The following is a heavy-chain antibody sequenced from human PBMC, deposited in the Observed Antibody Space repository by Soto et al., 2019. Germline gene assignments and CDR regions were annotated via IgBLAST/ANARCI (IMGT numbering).Heavy chain of an antibody. V-gene: IGHV1-69*01. J-gene: IGHJ5*02. CDR1: VGTFSSYA. D-gene: IGHD3-3*01. CDR3: ASPKFRFWPQLEP. Sequence: QVQLVQSGAEVKKPGSSVKVSCKASVGTFSSYAISWVRQAPGQGLEWMGGIIPIFGTANYEQKFQGRVTITEDESKRTAYMELSRLRTEDTAVYYCASPKFRFWPQLEPWGQGTLVTVSS. CDR2: IIPIFGTA.